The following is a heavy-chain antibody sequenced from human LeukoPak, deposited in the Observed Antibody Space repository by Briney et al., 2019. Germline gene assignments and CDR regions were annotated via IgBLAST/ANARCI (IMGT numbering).Heavy chain of an antibody. CDR3: ARDSMTTVTTPW. J-gene: IGHJ4*02. CDR1: GFTFSGYA. V-gene: IGHV3-23*01. D-gene: IGHD4-11*01. CDR2: ISGSGGSR. Sequence: GGSLRLSCAASGFTFSGYAMTWVRQAPGKGLEWVSGISGSGGSRYYTDSVKGRFTISRDNAKNSLYLQMNSLRAEDTAVYYCARDSMTTVTTPWWGQGTLVTVSS.